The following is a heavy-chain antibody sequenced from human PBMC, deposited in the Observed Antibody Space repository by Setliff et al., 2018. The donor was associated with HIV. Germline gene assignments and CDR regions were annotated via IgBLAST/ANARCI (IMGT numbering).Heavy chain of an antibody. CDR2: IIPIFPSP. CDR1: GGTFSSYA. V-gene: IGHV1-69*13. CDR3: ARSRGTWGTSFGY. Sequence: GASVKVSCKASGGTFSSYAISWVRQAPGQGLEWMGGIIPIFPSPKYAEKFQGRVTITADESTSTAYMELSSLRFEDTAVYYCARSRGTWGTSFGYWGLGTLVTVSS. J-gene: IGHJ4*02. D-gene: IGHD3-16*01.